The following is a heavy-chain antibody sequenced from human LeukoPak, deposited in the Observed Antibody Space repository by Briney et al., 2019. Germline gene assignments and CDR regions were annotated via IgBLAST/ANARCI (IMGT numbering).Heavy chain of an antibody. CDR1: GFTFSSYS. V-gene: IGHV3-21*01. CDR2: ISSSSSYI. J-gene: IGHJ4*02. Sequence: GGSLRLSCAASGFTFSSYSMNWVRQAQGKGLEWVSSISSSSSYIYFADSVKGRFTISRDNAKNSLYLQMNSLRAEDTAVYYCARADWSGKPSGDWGQGTLVTVSS. D-gene: IGHD3-3*01. CDR3: ARADWSGKPSGD.